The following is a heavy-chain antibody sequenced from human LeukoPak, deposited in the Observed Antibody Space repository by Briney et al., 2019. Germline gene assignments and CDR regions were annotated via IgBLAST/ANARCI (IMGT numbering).Heavy chain of an antibody. CDR1: GITVSSNY. CDR2: IYSGGST. J-gene: IGHJ4*02. D-gene: IGHD2-15*01. V-gene: IGHV3-66*01. CDR3: ARDFCSAGSCYPDN. Sequence: PGGSLRLSCAASGITVSSNYMSWVRQAAGKGLEWVSVIYSGGSTYYADSVKGRFSISRDNSKNTLHLQMDSLRVEDTAVYYCARDFCSAGSCYPDNWGQGTLVTVSS.